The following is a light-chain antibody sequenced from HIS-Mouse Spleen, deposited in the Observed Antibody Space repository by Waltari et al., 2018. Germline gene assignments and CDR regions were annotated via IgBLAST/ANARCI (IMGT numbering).Light chain of an antibody. CDR1: SSAVGGYNS. CDR3: SSYAGSNNLV. V-gene: IGLV2-8*01. Sequence: QSALTQPPSASGSPGQSVTIPCTGTSSAVGGYNSVSWYQQPPGKAPKLMIYEVSKRPSGVPDRFSGSKSGNTASLTVSGLQAEDEADYYCSSYAGSNNLVFGGGTKLTVL. J-gene: IGLJ2*01. CDR2: EVS.